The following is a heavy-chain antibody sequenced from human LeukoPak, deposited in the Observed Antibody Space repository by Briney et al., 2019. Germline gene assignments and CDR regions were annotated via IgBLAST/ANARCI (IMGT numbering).Heavy chain of an antibody. Sequence: PGGSLRLSCAASGFTFSSYAIHWVRQAPGKGLEWVAVIAYDGGNKYYADSVKGRFTISRDNSKNTLFLQMNSLRAEDTAVYYCASDSSPWYYYDRSGSNGFDPWGQGTLVTVSS. CDR3: ASDSSPWYYYDRSGSNGFDP. D-gene: IGHD3-22*01. V-gene: IGHV3-30-3*01. CDR1: GFTFSSYA. J-gene: IGHJ5*02. CDR2: IAYDGGNK.